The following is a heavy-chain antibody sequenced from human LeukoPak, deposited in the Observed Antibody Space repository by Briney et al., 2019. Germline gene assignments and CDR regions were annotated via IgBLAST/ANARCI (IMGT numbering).Heavy chain of an antibody. CDR1: GFTYSPIF. V-gene: IGHV3-53*01. D-gene: IGHD2-21*01. CDR3: AKERGGD. J-gene: IGHJ4*02. CDR2: IHIGDTT. Sequence: GGSLRLSCEASGFTYSPIFMGWVRQAPGKGLEWVSIIHIGDTTYYADSVTGRFTISRDKFKNSLYLQMNSLRAEDTAVYYCAKERGGDWGQGTLVTVSS.